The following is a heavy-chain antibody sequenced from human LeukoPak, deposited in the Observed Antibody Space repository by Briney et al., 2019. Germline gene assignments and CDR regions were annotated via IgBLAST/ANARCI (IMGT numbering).Heavy chain of an antibody. CDR2: ISSSSSTI. V-gene: IGHV3-48*01. CDR1: GFTFSSYS. D-gene: IGHD3-10*01. Sequence: PGGSLRLSCAASGFTFSSYSMNWVRQAPGKGLEWVPYISSSSSTIYYADSVKGRFTISRDNAKNSLYLQMNSLRAEDTAVYYCARDAYYYGSGSYYNALKDYYYGMDVWGQGTTVTVSS. CDR3: ARDAYYYGSGSYYNALKDYYYGMDV. J-gene: IGHJ6*02.